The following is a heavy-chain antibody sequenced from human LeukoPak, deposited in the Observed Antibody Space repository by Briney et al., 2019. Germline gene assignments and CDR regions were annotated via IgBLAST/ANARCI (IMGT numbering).Heavy chain of an antibody. Sequence: GGSLRLSCAASGFTFSTYIMTWVRQAPGKGLEWVSSISSSSTYIYYADSLKGRFTISRDNAKNSLYLQMDSLRAEDTAVYYCALESGSPRGGMDVWGQGTTVTVSS. CDR2: ISSSSTYI. CDR1: GFTFSTYI. J-gene: IGHJ6*02. CDR3: ALESGSPRGGMDV. V-gene: IGHV3-21*04. D-gene: IGHD1-26*01.